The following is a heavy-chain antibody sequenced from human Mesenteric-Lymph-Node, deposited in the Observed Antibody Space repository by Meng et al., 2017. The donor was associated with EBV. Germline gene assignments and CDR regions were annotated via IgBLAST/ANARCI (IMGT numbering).Heavy chain of an antibody. Sequence: LVQPGGSLRLSCAASGFTFSSYAMSWVRQAPGKGLEWVSAISGSGGSTYYADSVKGRFTISRDNVKKSLFLQMNSLRAEDTAVYYCARDHTSGWFDPWGQGTLVTVSS. CDR2: ISGSGGST. D-gene: IGHD6-19*01. V-gene: IGHV3-23*01. CDR1: GFTFSSYA. CDR3: ARDHTSGWFDP. J-gene: IGHJ5*02.